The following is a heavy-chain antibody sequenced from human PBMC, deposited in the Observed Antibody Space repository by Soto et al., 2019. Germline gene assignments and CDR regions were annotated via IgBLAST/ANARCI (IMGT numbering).Heavy chain of an antibody. CDR2: IIPIFGTA. CDR3: ARRNYYDSSGRYNWFDP. Sequence: QVQLVQSGAEVKKPGSSVKVSCKASGGTFSSYAISWVRQAPGQGLEWMGGIIPIFGTANYAQKFQVRVTITADKSTSTAYMELSSLRSEDTAVYYCARRNYYDSSGRYNWFDPWGQGTLVTVSS. D-gene: IGHD3-22*01. CDR1: GGTFSSYA. J-gene: IGHJ5*02. V-gene: IGHV1-69*06.